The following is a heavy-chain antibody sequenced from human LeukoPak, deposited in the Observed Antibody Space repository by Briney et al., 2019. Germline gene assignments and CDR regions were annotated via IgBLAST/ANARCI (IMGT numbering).Heavy chain of an antibody. D-gene: IGHD4-17*01. J-gene: IGHJ4*02. CDR2: ISYDGSNK. CDR3: ARGRHYGDYSFYFDY. Sequence: GGSLRLSCAASGFTFSSYAMHWVRQAPGKGLEWVAVISYDGSNKYYADSVKGRFTISRDNSKNTLYLQMNSLRAEDTAVYYCARGRHYGDYSFYFDYWGQGTLVTVSS. V-gene: IGHV3-30*04. CDR1: GFTFSSYA.